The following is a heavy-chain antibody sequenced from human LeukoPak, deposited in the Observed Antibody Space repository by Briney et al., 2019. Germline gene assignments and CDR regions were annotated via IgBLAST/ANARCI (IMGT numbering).Heavy chain of an antibody. CDR3: ARQGDEYSSSSGWFDP. V-gene: IGHV1-2*02. J-gene: IGHJ5*02. Sequence: ASVKVSCKASGYTFTGYYMHWVRQAPGQGLEWMGWINPNSGGTNYAQKFQGRDTMTRDTSISTAYMELSRLRSDDTAVYYCARQGDEYSSSSGWFDPWGQGTLVTVSS. CDR1: GYTFTGYY. D-gene: IGHD6-6*01. CDR2: INPNSGGT.